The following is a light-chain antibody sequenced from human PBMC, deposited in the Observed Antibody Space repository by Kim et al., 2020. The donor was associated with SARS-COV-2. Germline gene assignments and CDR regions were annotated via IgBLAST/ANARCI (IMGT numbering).Light chain of an antibody. CDR3: NSRDSSGNRVV. Sequence: SSELPQDPAVSVALGQTVRITCQGDSLRSYYASWYQQKPGQAPVLVIYGKNNRPSGIPDRFSGSSSGNTASLTITGAQAEDEADYYCNSRDSSGNRVVFG. V-gene: IGLV3-19*01. J-gene: IGLJ2*01. CDR2: GKN. CDR1: SLRSYY.